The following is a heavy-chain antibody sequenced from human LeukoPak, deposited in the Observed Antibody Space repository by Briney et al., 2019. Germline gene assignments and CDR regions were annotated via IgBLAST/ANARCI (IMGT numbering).Heavy chain of an antibody. CDR3: ARRIVGATDH. CDR1: GGSISSSSYY. V-gene: IGHV4-39*01. CDR2: IYYSGTT. D-gene: IGHD1-26*01. J-gene: IGHJ4*02. Sequence: SETLSLTCTVSGGSISSSSYYWDWIRQPPGKGLEWIGSIYYSGTTYYNPSLKSRVTMSVDTSKNQLSLKLSSVTAADTAVFYCARRIVGATDHWGQGTLVTVSS.